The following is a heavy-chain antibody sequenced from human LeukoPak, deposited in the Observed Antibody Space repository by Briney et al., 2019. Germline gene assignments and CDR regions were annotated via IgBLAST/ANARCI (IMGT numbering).Heavy chain of an antibody. CDR2: IYHGGSA. J-gene: IGHJ4*02. CDR3: ARGRGSNYDSSGPGDY. D-gene: IGHD3-22*01. Sequence: PSETLSLTCAVSGYSISSGYYWGWIRQPPGKGLEWIGSIYHGGSAYYNPSLKSRVTISVDTSKNQFSLKLRSVTVADTAVYYCARGRGSNYDSSGPGDYWGQGTLVTVSS. V-gene: IGHV4-38-2*01. CDR1: GYSISSGYY.